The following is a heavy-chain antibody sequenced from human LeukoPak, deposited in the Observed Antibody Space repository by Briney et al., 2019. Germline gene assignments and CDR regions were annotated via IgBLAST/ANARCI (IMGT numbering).Heavy chain of an antibody. CDR2: IRYDGSNK. J-gene: IGHJ3*02. V-gene: IGHV3-30*02. CDR3: AKGRKQGSYYGSGAFDI. D-gene: IGHD1-26*01. Sequence: GGSLRLSCAASGFTFSSYGMHWVRQAPGKGLEWVAFIRYDGSNKYYADSVKGRFTISRDNSKNTLYLQMNSLRAEDTAVYYCAKGRKQGSYYGSGAFDIWGQGTMVTVSS. CDR1: GFTFSSYG.